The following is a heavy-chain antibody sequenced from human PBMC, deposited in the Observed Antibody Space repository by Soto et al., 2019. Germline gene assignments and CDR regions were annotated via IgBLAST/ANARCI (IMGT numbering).Heavy chain of an antibody. CDR2: INPNSGDT. D-gene: IGHD2-2*01. CDR1: GYIFTGYY. CDR3: ARPYCTSNSCHNLFDS. V-gene: IGHV1-2*02. Sequence: ASVKVSCKASGYIFTGYYINWVRQALGQGLEWRGWINPNSGDTNYAQKFQGRVTMTTDTSISTAYMELSRLTSDDTAVYYCARPYCTSNSCHNLFDSWGQGTLVTVSS. J-gene: IGHJ5*01.